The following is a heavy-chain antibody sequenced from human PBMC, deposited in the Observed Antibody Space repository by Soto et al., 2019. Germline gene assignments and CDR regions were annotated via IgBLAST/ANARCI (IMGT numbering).Heavy chain of an antibody. Sequence: QVQLVESGGGVVQPGRSLRLSCAASGFTFSSFAMHWVRQAPGKGLEWVAFISYDGSNKYYADSLKGRFTISRDNSKNTLYLQISSLRTEDTAVYYCARDFYWGGPGVWFDPWGQGTLVTVSS. CDR1: GFTFSSFA. D-gene: IGHD3-10*01. J-gene: IGHJ5*02. CDR2: ISYDGSNK. V-gene: IGHV3-30-3*01. CDR3: ARDFYWGGPGVWFDP.